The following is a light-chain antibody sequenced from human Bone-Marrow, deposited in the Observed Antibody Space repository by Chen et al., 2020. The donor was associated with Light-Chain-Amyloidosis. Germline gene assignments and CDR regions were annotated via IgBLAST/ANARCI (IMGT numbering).Light chain of an antibody. V-gene: IGLV2-8*01. CDR2: GVS. CDR3: SSYAGSNNFV. CDR1: SSAVGDYKY. Sequence: QSALAQPPSSSGSPGQSVTISCAGTSSAVGDYKYVSWYQQHPGKAPKLMIYGVSKRPSGVPDRFSGSKSGNTASLTVSGLQAEDEADYYCSSYAGSNNFVFGTGTKVTVL. J-gene: IGLJ1*01.